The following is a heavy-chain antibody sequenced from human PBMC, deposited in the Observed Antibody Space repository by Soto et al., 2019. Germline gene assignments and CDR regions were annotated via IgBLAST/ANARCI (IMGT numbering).Heavy chain of an antibody. D-gene: IGHD4-17*01. V-gene: IGHV4-59*08. CDR1: AGSISGYY. Sequence: ETLSLTCTVSAGSISGYYWSWIRQPPGKGLEWIGYIYYSGSSNYSPSLKSRVTMSVDTSKNQFSLKLSSVTAADTAVYYCARQGRYGDYYFDHWGQGTPVTVSS. CDR2: IYYSGSS. J-gene: IGHJ4*02. CDR3: ARQGRYGDYYFDH.